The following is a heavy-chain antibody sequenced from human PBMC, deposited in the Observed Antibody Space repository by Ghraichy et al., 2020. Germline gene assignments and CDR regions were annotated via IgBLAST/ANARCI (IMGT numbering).Heavy chain of an antibody. Sequence: SETLSLTCTVSGGSISSSSYYWGWIRQPPGKGLEWIGSIYYSGSTYYNPSLKSRVTISVDTSKNQFSLKLSSVTAADTAVYYCARHGRTRVATVVTSGPMGAFDIWGQGTMVTVSS. V-gene: IGHV4-39*01. J-gene: IGHJ3*02. CDR1: GGSISSSSYY. CDR3: ARHGRTRVATVVTSGPMGAFDI. CDR2: IYYSGST. D-gene: IGHD4-23*01.